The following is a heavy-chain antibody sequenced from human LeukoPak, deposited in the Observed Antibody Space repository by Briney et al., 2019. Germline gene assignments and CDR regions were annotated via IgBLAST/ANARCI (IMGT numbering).Heavy chain of an antibody. CDR3: ARDLRRNWFDP. J-gene: IGHJ5*02. Sequence: PSETLSLTCTVSGGSISSGDYYWSWIRQHPGKGLEWIGYIYYSGSTYYNPSLKSRVTISVDTSKNQFSLKLSSVTAADTAVYYCARDLRRNWFDPWGQGTLVTVSS. V-gene: IGHV4-31*03. CDR1: GGSISSGDYY. CDR2: IYYSGST.